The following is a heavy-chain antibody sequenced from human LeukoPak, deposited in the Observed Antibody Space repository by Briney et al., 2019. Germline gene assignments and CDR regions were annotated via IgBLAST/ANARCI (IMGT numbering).Heavy chain of an antibody. CDR3: AKLRGSGCYSANDY. D-gene: IGHD3-10*01. Sequence: GGSLRLSCAASGFTFTSYAMSWVRQAPGKGLEWVSAISGSGGNTYYADSVKGRFTISRDNSKNTLYLQMNSLRAEDTAVYYCAKLRGSGCYSANDYWGQGTLVTVSS. CDR2: ISGSGGNT. CDR1: GFTFTSYA. V-gene: IGHV3-23*01. J-gene: IGHJ4*02.